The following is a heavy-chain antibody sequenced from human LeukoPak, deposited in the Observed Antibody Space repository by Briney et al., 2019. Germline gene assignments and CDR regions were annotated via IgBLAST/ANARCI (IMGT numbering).Heavy chain of an antibody. D-gene: IGHD3-10*01. V-gene: IGHV4-4*02. CDR2: IYHSGST. CDR1: GGSISSSNW. CDR3: ARPYGSGLHDVFDI. J-gene: IGHJ3*02. Sequence: PSGTLSLTCAVSGGSISSSNWWRWVRQPPGKWLEWIGEIYHSGSTNYNPSLKSRVTISVDKSKNQFSLKLRSVTASDTAVYYCARPYGSGLHDVFDIWGQGTLVTVSS.